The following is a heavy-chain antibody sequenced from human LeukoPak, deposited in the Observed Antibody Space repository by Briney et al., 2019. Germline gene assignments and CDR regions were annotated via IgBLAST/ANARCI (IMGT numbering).Heavy chain of an antibody. Sequence: ASVKVSCKASGYTFTSYGISWVRQAPGQGLEWMGWISAYNGNTNYAQKLQGRVTMTTDTSTSTAYMELRSLRSDDTAVYYCARTDYLFNYCYMDVWGKGTTVTVSS. CDR1: GYTFTSYG. J-gene: IGHJ6*03. V-gene: IGHV1-18*01. CDR3: ARTDYLFNYCYMDV. CDR2: ISAYNGNT. D-gene: IGHD4/OR15-4a*01.